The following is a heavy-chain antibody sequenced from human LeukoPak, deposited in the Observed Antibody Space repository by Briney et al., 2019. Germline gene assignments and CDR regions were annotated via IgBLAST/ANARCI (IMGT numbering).Heavy chain of an antibody. D-gene: IGHD3-10*01. Sequence: SETLSLTCAVYGGSFSGYYWSWIRQPPGKGLEWIGEINHSGSTKYNPSLKSRVTISVDTSKNQFSLKLSSVTAADTAVYYCARLGGFGALYYFDYWGQGTLVTVSS. V-gene: IGHV4-34*01. CDR1: GGSFSGYY. CDR3: ARLGGFGALYYFDY. CDR2: INHSGST. J-gene: IGHJ4*02.